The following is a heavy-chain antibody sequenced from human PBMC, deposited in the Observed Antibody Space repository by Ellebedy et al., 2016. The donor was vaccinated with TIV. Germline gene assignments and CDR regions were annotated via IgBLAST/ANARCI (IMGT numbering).Heavy chain of an antibody. CDR3: ARDGRLAQWGGNLYYHYAMDV. CDR2: INSYSGNT. D-gene: IGHD4-23*01. J-gene: IGHJ6*02. V-gene: IGHV1-18*01. Sequence: ASVKVSCKASGGTFSSYAISWVRQAPGQGLEWMGWINSYSGNTNYAQKLQDRVTMTTDTSASTAYMELRSLRSDDTAVYYCARDGRLAQWGGNLYYHYAMDVWGQGTTVAVSS. CDR1: GGTFSSYA.